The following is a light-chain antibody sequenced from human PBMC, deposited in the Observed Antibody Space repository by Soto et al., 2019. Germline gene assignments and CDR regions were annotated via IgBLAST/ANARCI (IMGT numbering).Light chain of an antibody. J-gene: IGLJ1*01. Sequence: QSALTQHASVSGSPGQSITISCTGTSVDVGGYNYVSWYQQHPGKAPKLMIYDVCNRPSGVSNRFSGSKSGNTASLTISGLQAEDEADYYCSSYTSSSFYVFGTGTKVTVL. CDR1: SVDVGGYNY. CDR3: SSYTSSSFYV. V-gene: IGLV2-14*01. CDR2: DVC.